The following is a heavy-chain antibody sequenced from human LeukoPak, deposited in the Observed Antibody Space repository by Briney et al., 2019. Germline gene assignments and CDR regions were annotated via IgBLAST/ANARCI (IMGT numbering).Heavy chain of an antibody. CDR2: IYYSGST. J-gene: IGHJ6*03. Sequence: SETLSLTCTVSGGSINNYYWSWIRQPPGKGLEWIGYIYYSGSTNYNPSLKSRVTISVDTSKNQFSLKLSSVTAADTAVYYCARVDYIYYYYYMDVWGKGTTVTVSS. CDR1: GGSINNYY. D-gene: IGHD4-11*01. CDR3: ARVDYIYYYYYMDV. V-gene: IGHV4-59*01.